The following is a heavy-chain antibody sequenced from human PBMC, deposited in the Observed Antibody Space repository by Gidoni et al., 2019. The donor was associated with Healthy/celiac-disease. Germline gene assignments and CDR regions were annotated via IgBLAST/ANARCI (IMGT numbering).Heavy chain of an antibody. V-gene: IGHV4-39*07. CDR1: GGSISSSSYY. CDR3: ARVATVTSYFDY. CDR2: IYYSGST. D-gene: IGHD4-17*01. J-gene: IGHJ4*02. Sequence: QLQLQESGPGLVKPSETLSLTCTVPGGSISSSSYYWGWIRQPPGKGLEWIGSIYYSGSTYYNPSLKSRVTISVDTSKNQFSLKLSSVTAADTAVYYCARVATVTSYFDYWGQGTLVTVSS.